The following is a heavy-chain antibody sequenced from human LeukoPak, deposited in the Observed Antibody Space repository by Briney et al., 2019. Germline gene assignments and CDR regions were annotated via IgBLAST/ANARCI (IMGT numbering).Heavy chain of an antibody. CDR3: ARAGSSAYVLDY. D-gene: IGHD3-22*01. V-gene: IGHV4-59*01. Sequence: ASETLSLTCTVSGGSISSYYWSWIRQPPGKGLEWIGYIYYSGSTNYNPSLKSRVAMSVDTSKNQFSLKLSSVTAADTAVYYCARAGSSAYVLDYWGQGTLVTVSS. CDR1: GGSISSYY. J-gene: IGHJ4*02. CDR2: IYYSGST.